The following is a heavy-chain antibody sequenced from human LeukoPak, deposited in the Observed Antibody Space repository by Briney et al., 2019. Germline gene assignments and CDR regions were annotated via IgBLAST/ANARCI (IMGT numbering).Heavy chain of an antibody. CDR2: INPNNGGT. Sequence: ASVKVSCKASGYTFTGYYMHWVRQSPGQGLECMGRINPNNGGTNYAQKFHGRVTMTGDTSISTAYMDLSRLTSDDTAVYYCARGYCSAGDCYELDYWGQGTLVTVSS. J-gene: IGHJ4*02. CDR3: ARGYCSAGDCYELDY. V-gene: IGHV1-2*06. D-gene: IGHD2-15*01. CDR1: GYTFTGYY.